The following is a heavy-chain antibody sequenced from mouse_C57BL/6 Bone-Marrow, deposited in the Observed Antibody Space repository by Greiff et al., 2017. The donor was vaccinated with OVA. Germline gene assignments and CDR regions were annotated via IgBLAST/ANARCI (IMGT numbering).Heavy chain of an antibody. Sequence: VKLQESGTELVKPGASVKLSCKASGYTFTSYWMHWVKQRPGQGLEWIGNINPSNGGTNYNEKFKSKATLTVDKSSSTAYMQLSSLTSEDSAVYYCARGEYGYRFAYWGQGTLVTVSA. J-gene: IGHJ3*01. CDR3: ARGEYGYRFAY. V-gene: IGHV1-53*01. CDR2: INPSNGGT. D-gene: IGHD2-2*01. CDR1: GYTFTSYW.